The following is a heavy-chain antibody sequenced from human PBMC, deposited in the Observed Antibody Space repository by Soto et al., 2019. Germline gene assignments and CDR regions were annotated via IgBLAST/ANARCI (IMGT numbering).Heavy chain of an antibody. V-gene: IGHV3-13*01. D-gene: IGHD2-15*01. CDR1: GFTFSSYA. Sequence: VQLVESGGGVVQPGRSLRLSCAASGFTFSSYAMHWVRQVTGKGLEWVSTIGTAGDTYYPGSVKGRFTISRENAKNSLYLQMNSLRAEDTAVYYCARGRLISLYYFDYWGQGTLVTVSS. CDR2: IGTAGDT. J-gene: IGHJ4*02. CDR3: ARGRLISLYYFDY.